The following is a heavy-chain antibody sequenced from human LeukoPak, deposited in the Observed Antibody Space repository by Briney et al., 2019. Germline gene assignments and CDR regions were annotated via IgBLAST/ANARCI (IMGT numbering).Heavy chain of an antibody. J-gene: IGHJ5*02. D-gene: IGHD3-22*01. CDR1: GGSISPYY. V-gene: IGHV4-59*01. CDR3: AIMFYYDSSGGAGFKP. CDR2: IYHSGST. Sequence: SETLSLTCTVSGGSISPYYWSWLRQPPGKGLEWIGYIYHSGSTNYNPSLKSRVTISADTSKNQHFLTLSSVTAADTAVYYCAIMFYYDSSGGAGFKPWGQGTLVTVSS.